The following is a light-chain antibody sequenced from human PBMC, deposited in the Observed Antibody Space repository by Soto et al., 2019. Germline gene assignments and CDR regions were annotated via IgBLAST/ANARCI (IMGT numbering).Light chain of an antibody. V-gene: IGLV2-14*01. CDR2: EVT. Sequence: QSALTQPASLSGSPGQSITISCTGTSSDIGGSKYVSWYQQHPGKAPKLMIYEVTYRPSGVSDRFSGSKSGNTASLTVSGFQAEDEADYYCSSYTSSGTLYVFGTGTKVTVL. CDR1: SSDIGGSKY. J-gene: IGLJ1*01. CDR3: SSYTSSGTLYV.